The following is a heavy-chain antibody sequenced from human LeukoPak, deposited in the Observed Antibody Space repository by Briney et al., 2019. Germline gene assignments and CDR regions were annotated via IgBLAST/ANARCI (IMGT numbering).Heavy chain of an antibody. V-gene: IGHV3-21*01. Sequence: GGSLRLSCAASGFTFSSYSMNWVRQAPGKGLEWVSSISSSSSYICYADSVKGRFTISRDNAKNSLYLQMNSLRAEDTAVYYCARGGNYLRGERALDSWGRGTLVTVSS. J-gene: IGHJ4*02. CDR3: ARGGNYLRGERALDS. D-gene: IGHD3-10*01. CDR2: ISSSSSYI. CDR1: GFTFSSYS.